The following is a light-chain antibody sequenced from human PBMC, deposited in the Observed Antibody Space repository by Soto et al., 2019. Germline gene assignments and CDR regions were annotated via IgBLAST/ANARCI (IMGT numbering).Light chain of an antibody. J-gene: IGLJ2*01. CDR2: EVR. V-gene: IGLV2-14*01. CDR3: SSYTSKSSLI. Sequence: QSALTQPASVSGSPGQSITISCAGTMRDVGAYNLVSWYQQHSGRAPQLIIYEVRNRPSGISFRFSGSKSGNTASLTISGLQAADEADYYCSSYTSKSSLIFGGGTKVTVL. CDR1: MRDVGAYNL.